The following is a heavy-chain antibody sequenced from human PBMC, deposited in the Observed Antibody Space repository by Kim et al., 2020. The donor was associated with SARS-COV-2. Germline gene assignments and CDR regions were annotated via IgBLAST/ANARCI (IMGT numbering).Heavy chain of an antibody. J-gene: IGHJ4*02. V-gene: IGHV3-11*03. CDR3: ASVGIVGATGIDY. D-gene: IGHD1-26*01. Sequence: GGSLRLSCAASGFTFSDYYMSWIRQAPGKGLEWVSYISSSSSYTNYADSVKGRFTISRDNAKNSLYLQMNSLRAEDTAVYYCASVGIVGATGIDYWGQGTLVTVSS. CDR2: ISSSSSYT. CDR1: GFTFSDYY.